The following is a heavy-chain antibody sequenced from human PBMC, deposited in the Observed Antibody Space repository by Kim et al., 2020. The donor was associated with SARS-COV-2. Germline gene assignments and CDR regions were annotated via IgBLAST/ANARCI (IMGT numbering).Heavy chain of an antibody. Sequence: FSAPVKGRFTISRDDSKHSLYLQMNSMKPEDTAVYYCTTYDFWSGYFLDYWGQGTLVTVSS. CDR3: TTYDFWSGYFLDY. D-gene: IGHD3-3*01. V-gene: IGHV3-15*01. J-gene: IGHJ4*02.